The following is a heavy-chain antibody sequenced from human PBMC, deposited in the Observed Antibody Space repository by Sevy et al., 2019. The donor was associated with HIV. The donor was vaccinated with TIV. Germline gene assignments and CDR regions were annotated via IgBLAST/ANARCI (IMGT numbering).Heavy chain of an antibody. CDR3: ARAGIGDFWSGYYGIDH. V-gene: IGHV3-74*01. Sequence: GGSLRLSCAASGFTFRNYWMHWVRQAPGKGLVSVSYIHTDGSSSYYADYVKGRFTISRDNAQNKLYLKMNSLRAEATAVYYCARAGIGDFWSGYYGIDHWGQGTLVTVSS. CDR2: IHTDGSSS. J-gene: IGHJ4*02. CDR1: GFTFRNYW. D-gene: IGHD3-3*01.